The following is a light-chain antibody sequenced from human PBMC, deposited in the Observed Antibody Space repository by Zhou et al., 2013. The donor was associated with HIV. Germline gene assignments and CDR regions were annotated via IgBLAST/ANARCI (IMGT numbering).Light chain of an antibody. CDR2: GTS. Sequence: DIVLTQSPDTLSLSPGESATLSCRASQSLSRYYLAWYQHKPGQSPRLLIYGTSNRAIGVPDRFSGSGSGTDYTLSISRLDPDDFAVYYCQQYGSSVTFGGGTKVEIK. CDR3: QQYGSSVT. V-gene: IGKV3-20*01. CDR1: QSLSRYY. J-gene: IGKJ4*01.